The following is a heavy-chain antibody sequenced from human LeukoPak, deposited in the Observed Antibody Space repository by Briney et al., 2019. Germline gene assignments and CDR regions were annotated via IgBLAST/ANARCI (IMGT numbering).Heavy chain of an antibody. CDR3: ARDLTMVRGKYYFDY. D-gene: IGHD3-10*01. V-gene: IGHV3-48*01. CDR1: GFTFSSYS. Sequence: GGSLRLSCVASGFTFSSYSLNWVRQAPGKGLEWVSYISTTSSTIYYADSVKGRFTISRDNAKNSLYLQMNSLRAEDTAVYYCARDLTMVRGKYYFDYWGQGTLVTVSS. J-gene: IGHJ4*02. CDR2: ISTTSSTI.